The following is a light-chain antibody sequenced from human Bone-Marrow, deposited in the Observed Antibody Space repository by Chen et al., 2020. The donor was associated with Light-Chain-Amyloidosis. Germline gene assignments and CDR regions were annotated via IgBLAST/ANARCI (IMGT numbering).Light chain of an antibody. V-gene: IGLV3-25*03. CDR3: QSADSSGTYEVI. J-gene: IGLJ2*01. CDR2: RDA. CDR1: VLPTKY. Sequence: SYELTQPPSVSVSPGQTARITCSGDVLPTKYAYWYQQKPGQAPVLVIRRDAERPSGSSERFSGSSTGTTATLTISGVQAEGEADYHCQSADSSGTYEVIFGGGTKLTVL.